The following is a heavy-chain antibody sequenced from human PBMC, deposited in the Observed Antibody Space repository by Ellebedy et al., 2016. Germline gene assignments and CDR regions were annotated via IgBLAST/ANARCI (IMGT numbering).Heavy chain of an antibody. CDR3: ARRRDGYNFDY. V-gene: IGHV5-51*01. CDR2: IYPGDSDT. D-gene: IGHD5-24*01. J-gene: IGHJ4*02. CDR1: GFSFTNYW. Sequence: GESLKISXKGSGFSFTNYWIGWVRQMPGKGLEWMGIIYPGDSDTRYSPSFQGQVTISADKSISTAYLQWSSLKASDTAMYYCARRRDGYNFDYWGQGTLVTVSS.